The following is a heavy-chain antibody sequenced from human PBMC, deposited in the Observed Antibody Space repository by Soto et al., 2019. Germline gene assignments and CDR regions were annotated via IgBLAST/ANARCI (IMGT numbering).Heavy chain of an antibody. J-gene: IGHJ5*02. CDR1: GFTFTSSS. CDR3: AADRGYL. D-gene: IGHD3-10*01. CDR2: IVVGTGDT. V-gene: IGHV1-58*01. Sequence: QMQLVQSGPEVKKPGTSVKVSCKASGFTFTSSSVQWVRQASGQGLEWIGWIVVGTGDTKYAQKFQERVTFDRDISTTTAYLEVSSLTSVDSAVYYCAADRGYLWGQGTLVTVSS.